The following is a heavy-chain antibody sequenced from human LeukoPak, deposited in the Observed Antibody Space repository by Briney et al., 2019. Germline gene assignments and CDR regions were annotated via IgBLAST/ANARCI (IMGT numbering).Heavy chain of an antibody. CDR2: ISAYNGNT. Sequence: ASVKVSCKASGYTFTSYGINWVRQAPGQGLEWMGWISAYNGNTNYAQKLQGRVTMTTDTSASTAYMELSSLRSEDTAVYYCAKAFGSRKAFDIWGQGTMVTVSS. CDR1: GYTFTSYG. J-gene: IGHJ3*02. V-gene: IGHV1-18*01. CDR3: AKAFGSRKAFDI. D-gene: IGHD1-14*01.